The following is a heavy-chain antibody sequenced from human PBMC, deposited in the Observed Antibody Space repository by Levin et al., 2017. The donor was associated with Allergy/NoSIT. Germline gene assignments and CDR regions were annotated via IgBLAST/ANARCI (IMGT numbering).Heavy chain of an antibody. CDR1: GYTFTDHY. V-gene: IGHV1-2*02. CDR3: ARNDYGDYVQNFDY. Sequence: GGSLRLSCEAAGYTFTDHYMHWVRQAPGQGLEWMGWVNCNSGDTHYAQKFQDRVTMTRDTSITTAYLEVSSLRFDATALSFCARNDYGDYVQNFDYWGQGTLVTVSS. CDR2: VNCNSGDT. J-gene: IGHJ4*02. D-gene: IGHD4-17*01.